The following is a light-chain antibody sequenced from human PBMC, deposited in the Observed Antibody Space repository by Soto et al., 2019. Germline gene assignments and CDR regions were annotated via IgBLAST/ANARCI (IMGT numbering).Light chain of an antibody. J-gene: IGKJ1*01. Sequence: EIVLTQSPGSLSLSPGERATLSCRASQSVSSYLAWYQQKPGQAPRLLIYGASSRATGFPDRFSGSVSGTDFSLTISRLEPDDSAVYYCQQYSSPPRTFGQGTKVEIK. CDR2: GAS. CDR3: QQYSSPPRT. V-gene: IGKV3-20*01. CDR1: QSVSSY.